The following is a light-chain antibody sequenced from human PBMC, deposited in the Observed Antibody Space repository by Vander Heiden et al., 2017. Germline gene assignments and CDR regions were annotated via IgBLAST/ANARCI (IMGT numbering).Light chain of an antibody. CDR3: QSADSSDTYRVI. Sequence: SSELTQPPLVSVSPGQTAKITCSGDALPKQYAYWYQQRPGQAPVLIIYKDNERPSGIPERFSGYSSGTTVTLAISGFQAEDEADYYCQSADSSDTYRVIFGGGTKLTVL. CDR1: ALPKQY. V-gene: IGLV3-25*03. J-gene: IGLJ2*01. CDR2: KDN.